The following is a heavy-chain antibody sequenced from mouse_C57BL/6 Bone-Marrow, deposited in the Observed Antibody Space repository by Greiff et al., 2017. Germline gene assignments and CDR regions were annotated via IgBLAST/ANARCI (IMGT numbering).Heavy chain of an antibody. CDR2: IYPRDGST. D-gene: IGHD1-1*01. J-gene: IGHJ3*01. CDR1: GYTFTSYD. Sequence: QVQLKESGPELVKPGASVKLSCKASGYTFTSYDINWVKQRPGQGLEWIGWIYPRDGSTKYNEKFKGKATLTVDTSSSTAYMELHSLTSEDSAVYFCAGGGIGYGSSYGFAYWGQGTLVTVSA. CDR3: AGGGIGYGSSYGFAY. V-gene: IGHV1-85*01.